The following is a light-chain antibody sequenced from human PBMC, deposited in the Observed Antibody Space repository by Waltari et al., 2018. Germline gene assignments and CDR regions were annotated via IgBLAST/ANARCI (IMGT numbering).Light chain of an antibody. Sequence: QSALTQPPSASGTPGQRVTISCSGSNSNIGSNIVTWYQQLPGTTPKLLIYSNDHRPSGVPDRFSGSKSGTSASLAISGLQSEDEADYYCATWDDRLTGVVFGGGTKVTVL. J-gene: IGLJ2*01. V-gene: IGLV1-44*01. CDR1: NSNIGSNI. CDR2: SND. CDR3: ATWDDRLTGVV.